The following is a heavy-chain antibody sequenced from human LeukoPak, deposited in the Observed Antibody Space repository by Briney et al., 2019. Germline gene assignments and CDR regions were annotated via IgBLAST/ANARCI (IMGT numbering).Heavy chain of an antibody. CDR3: TTFSMIVVVITD. Sequence: PGGSLRLSCAASGFTFSNAWMSWVRQAPGKGVEWVGRIKSKTDGGTTDYAAPVKGRFTISRDDSKNTLYLQMNSLKTEDTAVYYCTTFSMIVVVITDWGQGTLVTVSS. J-gene: IGHJ4*02. CDR2: IKSKTDGGTT. D-gene: IGHD3-22*01. V-gene: IGHV3-15*01. CDR1: GFTFSNAW.